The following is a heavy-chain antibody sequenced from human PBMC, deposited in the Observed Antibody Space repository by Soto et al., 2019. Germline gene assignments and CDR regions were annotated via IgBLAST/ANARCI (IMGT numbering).Heavy chain of an antibody. Sequence: QLQLQESGPGLVKPSETLSLTCTVSGGSISSSSYYWGWIRQPPGKGLEWIGSIYYSGSTYYNPSLKSRVTISVDTSKNQFSLKLSSVTAADTAVYYCARFERRGIAAVDAFDIWGQGTMVTVSS. D-gene: IGHD6-13*01. CDR3: ARFERRGIAAVDAFDI. CDR2: IYYSGST. CDR1: GGSISSSSYY. V-gene: IGHV4-39*01. J-gene: IGHJ3*02.